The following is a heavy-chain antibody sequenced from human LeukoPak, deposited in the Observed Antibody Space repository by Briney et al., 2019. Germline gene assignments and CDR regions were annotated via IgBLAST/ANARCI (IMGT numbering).Heavy chain of an antibody. J-gene: IGHJ4*02. Sequence: GRSLRLSCAASGFIVSNAWMSWVRQAPGKGLEWVANIKQDGSVTNHVESVRGRFTISRDNPKNSLYLQMNSLGVEDTAVYYCARDPASGNNPYWGQGTLVTVSS. D-gene: IGHD1/OR15-1a*01. V-gene: IGHV3-7*01. CDR1: GFIVSNAW. CDR2: IKQDGSVT. CDR3: ARDPASGNNPY.